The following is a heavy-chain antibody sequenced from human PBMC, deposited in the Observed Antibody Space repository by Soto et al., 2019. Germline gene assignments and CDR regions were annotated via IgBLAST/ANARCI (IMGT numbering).Heavy chain of an antibody. CDR2: ISGSGGGT. J-gene: IGHJ4*02. D-gene: IGHD1-26*01. Sequence: EVQLLESGGGLVQPGGSLRLSCAASGFTFSSYAMRWVRQAQGKGLEWVSAISGSGGGTYYADSVKGRFTISRDNSKNTLYLQMNSLRAEDTAVYYCAKDSASGVQWDDDYWRQGTQVTVSS. CDR1: GFTFSSYA. CDR3: AKDSASGVQWDDDY. V-gene: IGHV3-23*01.